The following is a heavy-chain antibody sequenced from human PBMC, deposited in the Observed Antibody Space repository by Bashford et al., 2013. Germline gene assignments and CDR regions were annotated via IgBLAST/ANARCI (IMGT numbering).Heavy chain of an antibody. J-gene: IGHJ4*02. V-gene: IGHV2-5*02. D-gene: IGHD3-16*01. CDR1: GFSLSTDGVG. CDR3: AHSPWRGYVSYFDS. Sequence: CGPTLVNPHQTLTLTCTFSGFSLSTDGVGVGWIRQPXGKALEWLALIYWDDDKRYSPSLKTRLTITRATSKNQVALTMTNMDPVDTATYYCAHSPWRGYVSYFDSWGQGTLVTVSS. CDR2: IYWDDDK.